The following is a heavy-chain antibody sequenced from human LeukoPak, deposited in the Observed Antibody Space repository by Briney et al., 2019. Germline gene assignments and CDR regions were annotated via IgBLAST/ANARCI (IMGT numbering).Heavy chain of an antibody. CDR3: ATGRWGSQPSEFDL. D-gene: IGHD7-27*01. V-gene: IGHV3-23*01. J-gene: IGHJ2*01. CDR1: GFTFSSYA. CDR2: ISGSGGST. Sequence: GSLRLSCAASGFTFSSYAMSWVRQAPGKGLEWVSGISGSGGSTYYADSVKGRFTISRDNSRDTLYLQMNSLRAEDTAVYYCATGRWGSQPSEFDLWGRGTLVIVSS.